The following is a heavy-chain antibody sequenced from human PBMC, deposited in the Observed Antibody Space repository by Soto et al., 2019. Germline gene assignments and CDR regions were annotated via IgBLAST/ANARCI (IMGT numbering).Heavy chain of an antibody. Sequence: QITLNESGPTVVKPTETLTLTCTFSGFSLTTSGVGVGWVRQSPGKAPEWLAFIYWDDDKRYSTSLKSRLTITKDTSKNQVVLTMANVDPXXTATYYCAHRVLRAVFGLVTTTAIYFDFWGQGTPVVVSS. CDR3: AHRVLRAVFGLVTTTAIYFDF. D-gene: IGHD3-3*01. V-gene: IGHV2-5*02. CDR2: IYWDDDK. CDR1: GFSLTTSGVG. J-gene: IGHJ4*02.